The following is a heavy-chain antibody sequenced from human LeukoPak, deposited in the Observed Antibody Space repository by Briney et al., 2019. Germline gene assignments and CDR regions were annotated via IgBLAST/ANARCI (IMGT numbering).Heavy chain of an antibody. Sequence: GESLKISCKGSGYNFISDWIGWVRQMPGKGLEWMGIIYPGDSDTRYSPSFQGQVTISADRSINTAYLQWSSLEASDTAMYYCARQHGSGSYYSRAIDYWGQGTLVTVSS. V-gene: IGHV5-51*01. D-gene: IGHD3-10*01. J-gene: IGHJ4*02. CDR1: GYNFISDW. CDR2: IYPGDSDT. CDR3: ARQHGSGSYYSRAIDY.